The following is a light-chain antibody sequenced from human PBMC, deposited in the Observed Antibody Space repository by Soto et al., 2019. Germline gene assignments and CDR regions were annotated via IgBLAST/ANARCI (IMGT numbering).Light chain of an antibody. CDR2: GAS. V-gene: IGKV3-15*01. CDR1: QSVSSN. J-gene: IGKJ2*01. Sequence: EIVMTQSPATLSVSPGERATLSCRARQSVSSNLAWYQQTPGQAPRLLIHGASTRATGIPARFSGSGYGRDFTLTISSLQSEDFAVYWCQQYNDWPYTFGQGTRLEIK. CDR3: QQYNDWPYT.